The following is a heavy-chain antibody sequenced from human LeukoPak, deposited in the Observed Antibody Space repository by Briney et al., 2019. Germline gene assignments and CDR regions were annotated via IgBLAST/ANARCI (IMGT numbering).Heavy chain of an antibody. Sequence: PGGSLRLPCAVSGFTVSSYWMSWVRQAPGKGLEWVANIKQDGSEKYYVDSVKGRFTISRDNAKNSLYLQMNSLRAEDTAVYYCARDDDTSGYYDGYFDYWGQGTLVTVSS. CDR1: GFTVSSYW. V-gene: IGHV3-7*04. CDR3: ARDDDTSGYYDGYFDY. CDR2: IKQDGSEK. J-gene: IGHJ4*02. D-gene: IGHD3-22*01.